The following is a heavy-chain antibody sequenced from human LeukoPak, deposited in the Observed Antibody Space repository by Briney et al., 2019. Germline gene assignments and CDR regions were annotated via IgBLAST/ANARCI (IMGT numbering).Heavy chain of an antibody. J-gene: IGHJ4*02. CDR2: IYHSGST. D-gene: IGHD5-12*01. CDR1: GGSIATRSYY. V-gene: IGHV4-39*02. Sequence: KTSETLSLTCSVSGGSIATRSYYWAWIRQPPGKGLEWIGSIYHSGSTYYSPSLKGRISISIGPSRDDFSLNVRSVTAADTAVYYCAGSGYSVHDHFDYWGQGTLVTVSS. CDR3: AGSGYSVHDHFDY.